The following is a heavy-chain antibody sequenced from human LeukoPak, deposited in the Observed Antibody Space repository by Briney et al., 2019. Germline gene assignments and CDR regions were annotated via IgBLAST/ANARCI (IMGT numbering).Heavy chain of an antibody. Sequence: SETLSLTCAVSGGSIKSNNWWSWVRQPPGKGLEWIGSIYYSGSIYYNPSLKSRVTISVDTSKNQFSLKLSSVTAADTAVYYCARGREVRGVIKAKNYGMDVWGQGTTVTVSS. J-gene: IGHJ6*02. CDR1: GGSIKSNNW. D-gene: IGHD3-10*01. V-gene: IGHV4-4*02. CDR2: IYYSGSI. CDR3: ARGREVRGVIKAKNYGMDV.